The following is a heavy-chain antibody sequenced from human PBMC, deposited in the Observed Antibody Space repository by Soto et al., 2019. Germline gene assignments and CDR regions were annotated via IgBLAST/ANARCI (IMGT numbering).Heavy chain of an antibody. D-gene: IGHD4-17*01. V-gene: IGHV4-59*01. CDR2: IYYSGST. Sequence: PSETLSLTCTVSGGSISSYYWSWIRQPPGKGLEWIGYIYYSGSTNYNPSLKSRVTISVDTSKNQFSLKLSSVTAADTAVYYCARDKISYGDYDYFDYWGQGTLVTISS. J-gene: IGHJ4*02. CDR3: ARDKISYGDYDYFDY. CDR1: GGSISSYY.